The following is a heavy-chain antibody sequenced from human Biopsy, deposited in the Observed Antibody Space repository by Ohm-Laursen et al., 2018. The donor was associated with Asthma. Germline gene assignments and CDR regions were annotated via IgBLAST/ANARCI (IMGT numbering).Heavy chain of an antibody. V-gene: IGHV1-69*06. Sequence: ASVKVSCKASGGMFGNYAISWVRQAPGLGLEWMGGISPIFGSSNYAQRFQGRVTMTEDTPTDTAYMELSSLSSDDTAVYYCASDFPKDYVRYNFQFWGQGTLVTVSS. J-gene: IGHJ4*02. D-gene: IGHD4-17*01. CDR1: GGMFGNYA. CDR3: ASDFPKDYVRYNFQF. CDR2: ISPIFGSS.